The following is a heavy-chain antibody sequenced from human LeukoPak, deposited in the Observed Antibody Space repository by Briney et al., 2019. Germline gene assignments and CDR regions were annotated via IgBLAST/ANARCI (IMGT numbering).Heavy chain of an antibody. CDR3: ARDEAGYCSGTSCP. J-gene: IGHJ5*02. CDR1: GFTFSSYA. Sequence: GGSLRLSCAASGFTFSSYAMSWVRQAPGKGLMWVSHINRDGSITSYADSVKGRFTISRDNAKNTLYLQMNSLRAEDTAVYYCARDEAGYCSGTSCPWGQGTLVTVSS. D-gene: IGHD2-2*03. V-gene: IGHV3-74*01. CDR2: INRDGSIT.